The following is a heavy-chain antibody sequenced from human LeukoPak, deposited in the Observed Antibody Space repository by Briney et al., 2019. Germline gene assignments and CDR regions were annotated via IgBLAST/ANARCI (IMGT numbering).Heavy chain of an antibody. Sequence: PGGSLRLSCAASGFTFSSYSMNWVRQAPGKGLEWVSSISSSSSYIYYADSVKGRFTISRDNAKNSLYLQMNSLRAEDTAVYYCARDAGGGTIDYGDNNWFDPWGQGTLVTVSS. CDR3: ARDAGGGTIDYGDNNWFDP. CDR1: GFTFSSYS. J-gene: IGHJ5*02. D-gene: IGHD4-17*01. CDR2: ISSSSSYI. V-gene: IGHV3-21*01.